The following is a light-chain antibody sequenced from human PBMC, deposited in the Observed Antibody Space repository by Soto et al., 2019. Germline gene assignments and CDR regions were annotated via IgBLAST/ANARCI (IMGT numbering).Light chain of an antibody. CDR1: QSLLHSNGYNY. V-gene: IGKV2-28*01. CDR2: LGS. J-gene: IGKJ4*01. Sequence: DIVMTQSPLSLPVTPGEAASISCRSSQSLLHSNGYNYLDWYLQKPGQSPQLLIYLGSNRASGVYXCCSGSASGTDFTLKISSVEAEDVAVYYCMQALQTPTFGGGTKVEIK. CDR3: MQALQTPT.